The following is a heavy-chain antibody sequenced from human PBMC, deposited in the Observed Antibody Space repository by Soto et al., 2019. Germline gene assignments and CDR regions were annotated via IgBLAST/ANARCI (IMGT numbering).Heavy chain of an antibody. CDR1: GGSISSGGYY. V-gene: IGHV4-31*03. CDR3: ARVNVKGYGSGSVLDNTWFDP. CDR2: IYYSGST. D-gene: IGHD3-10*01. Sequence: PSETLSLTCTVSGGSISSGGYYWSWIRQHPGKGLEWIGYIYYSGSTYYNPSLKSRVTISVDTSKNQFSLKLSSVTAADTVVYYCARVNVKGYGSGSVLDNTWFDPWGQGTLVTVSS. J-gene: IGHJ5*02.